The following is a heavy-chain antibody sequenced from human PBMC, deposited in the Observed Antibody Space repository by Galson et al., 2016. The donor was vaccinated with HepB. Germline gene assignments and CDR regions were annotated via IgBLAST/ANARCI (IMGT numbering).Heavy chain of an antibody. Sequence: SETLSLTCTVSGDSISIRGYYWAWIRQPPGKGLEWIGSIYYSGHTYNTPSLKTRVSMSVDTSKNHFSLELSSVTAADTAVYYCARRTLQPSFDYWGQGTPVSVSS. CDR1: GDSISIRGYY. J-gene: IGHJ4*02. CDR3: ARRTLQPSFDY. V-gene: IGHV4-39*02. CDR2: IYYSGHT. D-gene: IGHD1-14*01.